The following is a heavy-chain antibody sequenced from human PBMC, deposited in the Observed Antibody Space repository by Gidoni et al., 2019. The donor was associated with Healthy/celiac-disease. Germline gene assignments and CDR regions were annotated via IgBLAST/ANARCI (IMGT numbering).Heavy chain of an antibody. J-gene: IGHJ3*02. CDR2: ISGSGGST. V-gene: IGHV3-23*01. CDR1: GFTFRSHA. Sequence: EVQLLESGGGLVQPGGSLRLSCAASGFTFRSHAMSWVRQAPGKGLEWVSAISGSGGSTYYAESVKGRFTISRDKSKNTLYLQMNSLRAEDTAVYYCAKDMVIVVVTAPAEGAFDIWGQGTMVTVSS. D-gene: IGHD2-21*02. CDR3: AKDMVIVVVTAPAEGAFDI.